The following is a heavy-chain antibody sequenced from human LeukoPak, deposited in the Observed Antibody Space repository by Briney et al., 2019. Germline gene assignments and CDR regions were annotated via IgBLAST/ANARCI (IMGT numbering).Heavy chain of an antibody. CDR3: ARSPNYYDSSAPRDY. CDR1: GYTFTGYY. J-gene: IGHJ4*02. Sequence: ASVKVSCKASGYTFTGYYMHWVRQAPGQGLEWMGWINPNSGGTNYAQKFQGRVTMTRDTSISTAYMELSRLRSDDTAVYYCARSPNYYDSSAPRDYWGQGTLVTVSS. D-gene: IGHD3-22*01. CDR2: INPNSGGT. V-gene: IGHV1-2*02.